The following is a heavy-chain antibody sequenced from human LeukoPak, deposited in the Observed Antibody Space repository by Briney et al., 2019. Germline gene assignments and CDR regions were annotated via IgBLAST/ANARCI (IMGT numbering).Heavy chain of an antibody. J-gene: IGHJ6*04. CDR2: INHSGST. D-gene: IGHD1-1*01. V-gene: IGHV4-34*01. Sequence: SETLSLTCAVYGGSFSGYYWSWIRQPPVKGLEWIGEINHSGSTNYNPSLKSRVTISVDTSKNQFSLKLSSVTAADTAVYYCARGTGTTVFYYYYGMDVWGKGTTVTVSS. CDR3: ARGTGTTVFYYYYGMDV. CDR1: GGSFSGYY.